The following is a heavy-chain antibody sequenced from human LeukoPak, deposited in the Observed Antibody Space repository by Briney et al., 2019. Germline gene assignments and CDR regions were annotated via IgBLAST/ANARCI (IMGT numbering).Heavy chain of an antibody. J-gene: IGHJ5*02. CDR3: ARSAVAGTRGWFDP. D-gene: IGHD6-19*01. CDR2: INSDGSST. CDR1: GFTFSSYW. V-gene: IGHV3-74*01. Sequence: GGSLRLSCTASGFTFSSYWMHWVRQAPGKGLVWVSRINSDGSSTSYADSVKGRFTISRDNAKNTLYLQMNSLRAEDTAVYYCARSAVAGTRGWFDPWGQGTLVTVSS.